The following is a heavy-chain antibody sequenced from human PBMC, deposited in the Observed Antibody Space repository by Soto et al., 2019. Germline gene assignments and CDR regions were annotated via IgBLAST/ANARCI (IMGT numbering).Heavy chain of an antibody. CDR2: IYHSGST. D-gene: IGHD4-17*01. CDR3: ARRAYGGYGMDV. J-gene: IGHJ6*02. V-gene: IGHV4-61*01. CDR1: GGSVSSGSYY. Sequence: PSETLSLTCTVSGGSVSSGSYYWSWIRQPPGKGLEWIGYIYHSGSTNYNPSLKSRVTISVDTSKNQFSLKLSSVTAADTAVYYCARRAYGGYGMDVWGQGTTVTVS.